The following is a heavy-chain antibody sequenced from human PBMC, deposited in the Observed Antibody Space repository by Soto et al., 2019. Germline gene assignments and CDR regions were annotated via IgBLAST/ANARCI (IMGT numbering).Heavy chain of an antibody. CDR1: GYTFTGYY. CDR2: INPNSGGT. J-gene: IGHJ6*03. Sequence: ASVKVSCKASGYTFTGYYMHWVRQAPGQGLEWMGWINPNSGGTNYAQKFQGWVTMTRDTSISTAYMELSRLRSDDTAVYYCARGFGFWSGYYDYMDVCSKGTTVTVSS. D-gene: IGHD3-3*01. V-gene: IGHV1-2*04. CDR3: ARGFGFWSGYYDYMDV.